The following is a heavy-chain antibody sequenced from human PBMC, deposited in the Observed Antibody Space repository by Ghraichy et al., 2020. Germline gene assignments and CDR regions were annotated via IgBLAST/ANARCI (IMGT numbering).Heavy chain of an antibody. J-gene: IGHJ4*02. CDR2: IYWNDDK. D-gene: IGHD5-18*01. Sequence: SGPTLVKPTLTLTLTFTFSGFSLSSGGVGVGWVRQPPGKAPECLALIYWNDDKRYSPSLMSRLTITKDTSRSQVVLTMTNMDPVDTATYYCAHNRHTAIGPFDYWGQGILVTVSS. V-gene: IGHV2-5*01. CDR1: GFSLSSGGVG. CDR3: AHNRHTAIGPFDY.